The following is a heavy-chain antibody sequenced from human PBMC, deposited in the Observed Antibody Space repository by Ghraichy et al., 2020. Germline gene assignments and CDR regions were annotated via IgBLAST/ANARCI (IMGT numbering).Heavy chain of an antibody. J-gene: IGHJ4*02. CDR2: ISGSGGST. D-gene: IGHD6-19*01. Sequence: GGSLRLSCAASGFTFSSYAMSWVRQAPGKGLEWVSAISGSGGSTYYADSVKGRFTISRDNSKNTLYLQMNSLRAEDTAAYYCAKLPIAVAGIYALPPDYWGQGTLVTVSS. CDR3: AKLPIAVAGIYALPPDY. V-gene: IGHV3-23*01. CDR1: GFTFSSYA.